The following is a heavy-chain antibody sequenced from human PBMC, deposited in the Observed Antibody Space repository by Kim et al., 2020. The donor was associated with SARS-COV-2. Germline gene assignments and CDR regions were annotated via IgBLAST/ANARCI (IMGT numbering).Heavy chain of an antibody. CDR2: ISSNGGST. CDR1: GFTFSSYA. D-gene: IGHD3-3*01. J-gene: IGHJ6*02. V-gene: IGHV3-64*01. CDR3: ATVGYYDFWSGYYGFPYYYYGMDV. Sequence: GGSLRLSCAASGFTFSSYAMHWVRQAPGKGLEYVSAISSNGGSTYYANSVKGRFTISRDNSKNTLYLQMGSLRAEDMAVYYCATVGYYDFWSGYYGFPYYYYGMDVWGQGTTVTVSS.